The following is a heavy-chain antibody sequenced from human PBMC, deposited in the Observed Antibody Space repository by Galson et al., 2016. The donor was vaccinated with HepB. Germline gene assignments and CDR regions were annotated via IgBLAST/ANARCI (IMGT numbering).Heavy chain of an antibody. D-gene: IGHD3-10*01. CDR2: TESGGGGRT. Sequence: SLRLSCAASGFTCSSYPMTWVRQAPWRGLDSVSSTESGGGGRTYYADSVKGRFIISRDNSKTALYLQMNSLRAEDTAVYYCAKGGFRLLDTWGQGTLVTVSS. V-gene: IGHV3-23*01. CDR1: GFTCSSYP. CDR3: AKGGFRLLDT. J-gene: IGHJ5*02.